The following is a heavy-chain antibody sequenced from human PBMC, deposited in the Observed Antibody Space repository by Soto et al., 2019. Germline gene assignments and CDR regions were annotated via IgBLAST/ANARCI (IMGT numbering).Heavy chain of an antibody. CDR1: GFTVSSNY. V-gene: IGHV3-66*01. D-gene: IGHD3-10*01. Sequence: GGSLRLSCAASGFTVSSNYMSWVRQAPGKGLEWVSVIYSGGSTYYADSVKGRFTISRDNSKNTLYLQMNSLRAEDTAVYYCARDKKDYYGSGSYLYWGQGTLVTVSS. CDR2: IYSGGST. CDR3: ARDKKDYYGSGSYLY. J-gene: IGHJ4*02.